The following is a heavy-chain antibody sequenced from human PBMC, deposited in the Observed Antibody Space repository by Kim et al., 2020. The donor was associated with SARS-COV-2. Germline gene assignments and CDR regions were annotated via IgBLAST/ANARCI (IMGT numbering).Heavy chain of an antibody. J-gene: IGHJ5*02. D-gene: IGHD6-13*01. Sequence: NDYVVSVKSRITINPDTAKNRFSLQLKSVTPEDTAVYYCVRGASSSWFDPWGQGTLVTVSS. V-gene: IGHV6-1*01. CDR3: VRGASSSWFDP. CDR2: N.